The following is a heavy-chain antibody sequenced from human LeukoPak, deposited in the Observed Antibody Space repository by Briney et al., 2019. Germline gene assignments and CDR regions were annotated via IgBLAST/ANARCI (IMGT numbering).Heavy chain of an antibody. CDR1: GFIFNNYA. D-gene: IGHD6-19*01. V-gene: IGHV3-9*01. Sequence: GGSLRLSCAGSGFIFNNYAMHWVRQPPGKGLEWVSGISWNTGSIDYADSVKGRFTISRDNAKNSLYLQMNSLRVEDTAFYYCAKDNRRHYTSGPNPDSLHWGQGALVTVSS. CDR3: AKDNRRHYTSGPNPDSLH. J-gene: IGHJ4*02. CDR2: ISWNTGSI.